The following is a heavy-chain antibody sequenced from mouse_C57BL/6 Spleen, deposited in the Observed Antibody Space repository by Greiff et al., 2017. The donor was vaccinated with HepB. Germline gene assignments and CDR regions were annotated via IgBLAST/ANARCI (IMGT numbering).Heavy chain of an antibody. V-gene: IGHV3-6*01. Sequence: EVQLQESGPGLVKPSQSLSLTCSVTGYSITSGYYWNWIRQFPGNKLEWMGYISYDGSNNYNPSLKNRISITRDTSKNQFFLKLKSVTTEDTATYYCARGSSWFAYWGQGTLVTVSA. CDR1: GYSITSGYY. J-gene: IGHJ3*01. CDR3: ARGSSWFAY. CDR2: ISYDGSN.